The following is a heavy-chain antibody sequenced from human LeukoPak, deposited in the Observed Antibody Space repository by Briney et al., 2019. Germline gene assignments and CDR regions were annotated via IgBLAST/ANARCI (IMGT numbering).Heavy chain of an antibody. Sequence: PSETLSLTCAVYGGSFSGYYWSWIRQPPGKGLEWIGEINHSGSTNYNPSLKSRVTISVDTSKNQFSLKLSSVTAADTAVYYCARREGIAAAGTGNWFDPWGQGTLVTVSS. D-gene: IGHD6-13*01. V-gene: IGHV4-34*01. J-gene: IGHJ5*02. CDR2: INHSGST. CDR1: GGSFSGYY. CDR3: ARREGIAAAGTGNWFDP.